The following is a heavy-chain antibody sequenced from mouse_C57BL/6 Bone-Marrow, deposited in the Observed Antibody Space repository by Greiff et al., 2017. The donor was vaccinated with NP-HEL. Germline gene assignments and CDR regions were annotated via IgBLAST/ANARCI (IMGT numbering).Heavy chain of an antibody. J-gene: IGHJ4*01. CDR1: GYSITSGYD. V-gene: IGHV3-1*01. D-gene: IGHD1-1*01. Sequence: DVQLQESGPGMVKPSQSLSLTCTVTGYSITSGYDWHWIRHFPGNKLEWMCYISYSGSTNYNPSLKSRISITHDTSKNHFFLKLNSVTSEDTATYYCAVTVLDYYAMDYWGQGTTLTVSS. CDR3: AVTVLDYYAMDY. CDR2: ISYSGST.